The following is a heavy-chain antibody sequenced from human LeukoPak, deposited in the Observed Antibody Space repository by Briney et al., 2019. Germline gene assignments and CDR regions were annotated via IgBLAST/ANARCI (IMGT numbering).Heavy chain of an antibody. CDR2: IRYDGSNK. V-gene: IGHV3-30*02. CDR1: GFTFSSYG. CDR3: AKDIRSSGYSLFY. J-gene: IGHJ4*02. D-gene: IGHD3-22*01. Sequence: GGSLRLSCAASGFTFSSYGMHWVRQAPGKGLEWVAFIRYDGSNKYYADSVKGRFTISRDNSKNTLYLQTNSLRAEDTAVYYCAKDIRSSGYSLFYWGQGTLVTVSS.